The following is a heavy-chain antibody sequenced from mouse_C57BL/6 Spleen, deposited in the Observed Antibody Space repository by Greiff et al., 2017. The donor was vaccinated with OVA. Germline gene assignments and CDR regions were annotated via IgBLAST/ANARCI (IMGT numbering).Heavy chain of an antibody. CDR2: IYPRSGNT. CDR3: AREVTTVVASLGPDY. CDR1: GYTFTSYG. D-gene: IGHD1-1*01. J-gene: IGHJ4*01. Sequence: QVQLQQSGAELARPGASVKLSCKASGYTFTSYGISWVKQRTGQGLEWIGEIYPRSGNTYYNEKFKGKATLTADKSSSTAYMELLSLPSEDSAVYCCAREVTTVVASLGPDYWGQGTSVTVSS. V-gene: IGHV1-81*01.